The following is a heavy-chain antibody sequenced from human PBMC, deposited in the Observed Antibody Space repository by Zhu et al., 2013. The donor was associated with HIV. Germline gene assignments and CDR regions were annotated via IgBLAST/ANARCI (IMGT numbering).Heavy chain of an antibody. Sequence: QVHLVQSGAEVRKPGASVKVSCKASGYTFTDYYLHWVRQAPGQGLEWMGWINPNSGGTNYAQKFQGRVTMTRDTSISTAYMELTRLNSDDTAIYYCARDSTGWYSFDYWGQGTLVTVSS. J-gene: IGHJ4*02. CDR2: INPNSGGT. CDR1: GYTFTDYY. D-gene: IGHD6-19*01. CDR3: ARDSTGWYSFDY. V-gene: IGHV1-2*02.